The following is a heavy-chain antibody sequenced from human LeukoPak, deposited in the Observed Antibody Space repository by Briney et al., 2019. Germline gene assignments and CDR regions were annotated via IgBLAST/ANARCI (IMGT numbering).Heavy chain of an antibody. J-gene: IGHJ4*02. CDR3: ARELRGYSPQDY. CDR1: GYTFTGYY. Sequence: ASVKVSCKASGYTFTGYYMRWVRQAPGQGLEWMGWINPNSGGTNYAQKFQGRVTMTRDTSISTAYMQLSRLRSDDTAVHYCARELRGYSPQDYWGQGTLVTVSS. V-gene: IGHV1-2*02. D-gene: IGHD5-18*01. CDR2: INPNSGGT.